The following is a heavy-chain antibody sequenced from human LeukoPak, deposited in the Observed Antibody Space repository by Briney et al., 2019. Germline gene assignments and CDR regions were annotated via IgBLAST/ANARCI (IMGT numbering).Heavy chain of an antibody. CDR1: GGSISTYS. CDR3: ARAHSSGWPHMFDP. D-gene: IGHD6-19*01. V-gene: IGHV4-59*07. CDR2: IYYSGST. J-gene: IGHJ5*02. Sequence: PSDTLSLTCTVSGGSISTYSWTWIRQPPGKGLEWIGNIYYSGSTNYNPSLTSRVTISIDTSKNQFSLKVSSVTAADTAVYYCARAHSSGWPHMFDPWGQGTLVTVPS.